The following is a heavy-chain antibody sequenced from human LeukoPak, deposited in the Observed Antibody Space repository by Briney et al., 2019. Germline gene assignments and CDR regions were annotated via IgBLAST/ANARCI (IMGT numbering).Heavy chain of an antibody. V-gene: IGHV3-33*06. Sequence: AGGSLRLSCAASGFTLSSYGMHWVRQAPGKGLEGVAVIWYDGSNKYYADSVKGRFTISRDNSKNTLYLQMNSLRAEDTAVYYCAKALWSGELFSGFDYWGQGTLVTVSS. CDR2: IWYDGSNK. CDR3: AKALWSGELFSGFDY. J-gene: IGHJ4*02. D-gene: IGHD3-10*01. CDR1: GFTLSSYG.